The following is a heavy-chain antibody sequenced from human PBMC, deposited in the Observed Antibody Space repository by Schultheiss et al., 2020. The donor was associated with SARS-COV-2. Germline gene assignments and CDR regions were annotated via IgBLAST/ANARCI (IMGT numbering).Heavy chain of an antibody. CDR2: IYHSGRT. Sequence: SETLSLTCSVSGASMRPYYWSWIRQAPGGGLEWIGYIYHSGRTNYSPSLKSRVSISIDTSKKQFSLKLSSVTAADTAVYYCARAAIAVADQSESSYYYGMDVWGQGTTVTVSS. V-gene: IGHV4-59*12. CDR1: GASMRPYY. CDR3: ARAAIAVADQSESSYYYGMDV. D-gene: IGHD6-19*01. J-gene: IGHJ6*02.